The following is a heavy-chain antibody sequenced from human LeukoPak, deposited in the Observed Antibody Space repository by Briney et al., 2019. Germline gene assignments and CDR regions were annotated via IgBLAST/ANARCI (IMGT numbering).Heavy chain of an antibody. J-gene: IGHJ4*02. V-gene: IGHV3-53*01. D-gene: IGHD6-19*01. Sequence: GSLRLSCAASGFTVSSNYMSWVRQAPGKGLEWVSVIYSGGSTYYADSVKGRFTISRDNSKNTLYLQMNSLRAEDTAMYYCARGFRYSSGWYYSDYWGQGTLVTVSS. CDR1: GFTVSSNY. CDR3: ARGFRYSSGWYYSDY. CDR2: IYSGGST.